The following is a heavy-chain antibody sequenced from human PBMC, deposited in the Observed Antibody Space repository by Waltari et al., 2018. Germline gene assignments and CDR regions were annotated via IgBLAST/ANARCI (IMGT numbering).Heavy chain of an antibody. V-gene: IGHV1-69*12. J-gene: IGHJ3*01. CDR2: IIPIYGTP. Sequence: VPLVQAGAEVRKPGHPVKVSGEASGGTFGTYAISWVRQAPGQGLEWMGGIIPIYGTPNYAQKFQGRVNVAADELTTTAYMELSSLRSGDTAVYYCAKRIVGGPFDVWGQGTMVTVSS. CDR1: GGTFGTYA. D-gene: IGHD1-26*01. CDR3: AKRIVGGPFDV.